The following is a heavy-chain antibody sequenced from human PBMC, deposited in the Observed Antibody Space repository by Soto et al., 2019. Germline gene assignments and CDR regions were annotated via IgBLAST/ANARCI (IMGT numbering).Heavy chain of an antibody. V-gene: IGHV1-69*01. J-gene: IGHJ5*02. CDR2: ITPVFGTA. CDR1: ADTFNSYS. Sequence: QVQLVQSGAEVKKPGSSVKVSCKASADTFNSYSLSWLRQAPGQRLEWMGGITPVFGTADYAQSFEDRLTITADDSTSTVSMELSSLRSDDTAVDYCARSLEGTTVTNWFDPWGQGALVTVSS. CDR3: ARSLEGTTVTNWFDP. D-gene: IGHD4-17*01.